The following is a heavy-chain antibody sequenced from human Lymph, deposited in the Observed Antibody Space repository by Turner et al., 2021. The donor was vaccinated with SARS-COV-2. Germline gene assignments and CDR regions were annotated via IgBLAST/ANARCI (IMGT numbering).Heavy chain of an antibody. CDR2: SIRIFGTA. CDR1: GCSFSSSA. D-gene: IGHD2-15*01. J-gene: IGHJ4*02. CDR3: ARGADYCSGCSCYRRGFDY. V-gene: IGHV1-69*01. Sequence: HVQLVQPSAALNKPGSSANGSCRASGCSFSSSAISWVRQAPGQGLEWMGGSIRIFGTASYEQRFQGRVPITADEATSTGYMELRSLRSEDTAVYYCARGADYCSGCSCYRRGFDYWGQGTPVTVSS.